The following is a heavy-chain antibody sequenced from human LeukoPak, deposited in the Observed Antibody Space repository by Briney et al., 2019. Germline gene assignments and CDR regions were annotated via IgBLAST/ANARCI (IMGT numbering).Heavy chain of an antibody. D-gene: IGHD5-18*01. CDR2: IDHSGST. V-gene: IGHV4-38-2*02. CDR1: GYSISSGYY. Sequence: SETLSLTCTVSGYSISSGYYWGWIRQPPGKGLEWTGSIDHSGSTYYNPSLKSRITISVDTSKNQFSLKLSSVTAADTAVYYCARHRGRDTNDYWGQGTLVTVSS. J-gene: IGHJ4*02. CDR3: ARHRGRDTNDY.